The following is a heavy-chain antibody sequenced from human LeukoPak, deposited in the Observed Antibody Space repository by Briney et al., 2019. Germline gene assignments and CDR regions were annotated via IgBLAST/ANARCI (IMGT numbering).Heavy chain of an antibody. CDR2: IASSGSTI. J-gene: IGHJ1*01. D-gene: IGHD3-22*01. CDR3: ATSRGYFFRWFQH. CDR1: GFTFSNYE. V-gene: IGHV3-48*03. Sequence: GGSLRLSCSASGFTFSNYEMNWVRQAPGKGLEWVSYIASSGSTIYYADSVKGRFTISRDNAKGSLYLQMNSLRADDTAAYYCATSRGYFFRWFQHWGQGTLVTVSS.